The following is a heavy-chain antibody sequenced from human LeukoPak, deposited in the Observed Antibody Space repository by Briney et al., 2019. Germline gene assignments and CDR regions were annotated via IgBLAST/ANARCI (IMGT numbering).Heavy chain of an antibody. CDR2: ISYDGSNK. CDR1: GFTFSSYG. V-gene: IGHV3-30*18. CDR3: AKDLGPRWFQYYYYGMDV. D-gene: IGHD3-10*01. J-gene: IGHJ6*02. Sequence: PGGSLRLSCAASGFTFSSYGMHWVRQAPGKGLEWVAVISYDGSNKYYADSVKGRFTISGDNSKNTLYLQMNSLRAEDTAVYYCAKDLGPRWFQYYYYGMDVWGQGTTVTVSS.